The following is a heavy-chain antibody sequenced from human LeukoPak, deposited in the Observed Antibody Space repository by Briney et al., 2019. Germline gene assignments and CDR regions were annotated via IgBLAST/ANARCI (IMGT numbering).Heavy chain of an antibody. Sequence: GGSLRLSCPASGFTFSSYEMNWVRQAPGKGLEWVSYISSSGSAIYYADSVKGRFTISRDNAKNSLYLQMNSLRAEDTAVYYCARDRYSSSPDYWGQGTLVTVSS. V-gene: IGHV3-48*03. CDR1: GFTFSSYE. J-gene: IGHJ4*02. D-gene: IGHD6-6*01. CDR3: ARDRYSSSPDY. CDR2: ISSSGSAI.